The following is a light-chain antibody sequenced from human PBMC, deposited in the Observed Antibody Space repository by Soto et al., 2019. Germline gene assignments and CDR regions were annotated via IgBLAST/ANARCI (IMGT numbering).Light chain of an antibody. V-gene: IGKV3-15*01. CDR2: GAS. Sequence: IVMTQSPATLSVSPGKRATLYCRASQSVSSNLAWYQQKPGQAPRLLLYGASTRATGIPARFSGSGSGTEFTLTISSLQSEDFAVYYCQQYNNWPPITFGQGTRLEIK. CDR3: QQYNNWPPIT. J-gene: IGKJ5*01. CDR1: QSVSSN.